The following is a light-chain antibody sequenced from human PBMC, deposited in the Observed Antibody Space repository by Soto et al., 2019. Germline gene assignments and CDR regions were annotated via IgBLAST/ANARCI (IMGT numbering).Light chain of an antibody. CDR1: SSDVGGYNY. CDR3: SPYACTIIAV. CDR2: EVS. V-gene: IGLV2-8*01. J-gene: IGLJ1*01. Sequence: QSVLTQPPSASGSPGQSVTISCTGTSSDVGGYNYVSWYQQHPGKAPKLMIYEVSKRPSGVPDRFSGSKSGNTASLTVSGLQAEDYSYYYCSPYACTIIAVF.